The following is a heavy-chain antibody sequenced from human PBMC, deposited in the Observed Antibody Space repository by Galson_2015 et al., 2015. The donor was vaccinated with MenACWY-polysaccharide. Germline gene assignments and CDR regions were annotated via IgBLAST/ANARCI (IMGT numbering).Heavy chain of an antibody. CDR3: VKGGWADN. CDR2: IQYDGSQK. D-gene: IGHD1-26*01. CDR1: GLKFRGSG. V-gene: IGHV3-33*03. Sequence: SLRLSCAASGLKFRGSGMHWVRQAPGKGLEWVAVIQYDGSQKQYIDSVKSRFTISRDNSKDTVHLQMDSLRAEDTAVYYCVKGGWADNWGQGTLVTVSS. J-gene: IGHJ4*02.